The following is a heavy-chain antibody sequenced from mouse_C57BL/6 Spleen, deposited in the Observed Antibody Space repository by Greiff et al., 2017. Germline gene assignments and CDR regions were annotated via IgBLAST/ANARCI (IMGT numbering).Heavy chain of an antibody. V-gene: IGHV5-6*01. CDR2: ISSGGSYT. CDR3: ARLSQGDY. CDR1: GFTFSSYG. Sequence: EVQLQESGGDLVKPGGSLKLSCAASGFTFSSYGMSWVRQTPDKRLEWVATISSGGSYTYYPDSVKGRFTISRDNAKNTLYLQMSSLKSEDTAMYYCARLSQGDYWGQGTSVTVSS. J-gene: IGHJ4*01.